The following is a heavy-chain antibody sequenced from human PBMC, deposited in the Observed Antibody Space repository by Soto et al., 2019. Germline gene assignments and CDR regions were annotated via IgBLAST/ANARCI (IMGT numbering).Heavy chain of an antibody. CDR3: ARGDCSSTSCRTYYYYGMDV. CDR2: IYYSGST. Sequence: SETLSLTCTVSGGSISSGDYYWSWIRQPPGKGLEWIGYIYYSGSTYYNPSLKSRVTISVDTSKNQFSLKLSSVTAADTAVYYCARGDCSSTSCRTYYYYGMDVWGQGTTVTV. CDR1: GGSISSGDYY. J-gene: IGHJ6*02. D-gene: IGHD2-2*01. V-gene: IGHV4-30-4*01.